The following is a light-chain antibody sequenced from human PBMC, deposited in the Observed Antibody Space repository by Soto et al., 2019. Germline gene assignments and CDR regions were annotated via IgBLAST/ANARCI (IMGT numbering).Light chain of an antibody. Sequence: EIVLTQSPATLSLSPGERATLSCRASQSVNSYLGWYQQKPGQAPRLLIYDASNRATGIPARFSGSGSGTVFTLTISSLEPQDFAVYYCQQAGTFGQGTRLEIK. J-gene: IGKJ5*01. CDR3: QQAGT. V-gene: IGKV3-11*01. CDR1: QSVNSY. CDR2: DAS.